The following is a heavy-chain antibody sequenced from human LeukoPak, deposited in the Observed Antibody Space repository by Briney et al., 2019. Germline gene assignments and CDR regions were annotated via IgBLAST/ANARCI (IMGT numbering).Heavy chain of an antibody. D-gene: IGHD6-13*01. J-gene: IGHJ4*02. CDR3: ARGGSSWVY. CDR1: GFTFSSYE. V-gene: IGHV3-48*03. CDR2: ISSSGSTI. Sequence: GGALRLSCAASGFTFSSYERNWVRQAPGKGLEWVSYISSSGSTIYYADSVKGGFTFSRDNAKNSLYLQMNSLRAEDTAVYYCARGGSSWVYWGQGTLVTVSS.